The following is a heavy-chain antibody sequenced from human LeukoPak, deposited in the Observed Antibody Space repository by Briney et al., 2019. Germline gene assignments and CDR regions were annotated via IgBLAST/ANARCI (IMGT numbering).Heavy chain of an antibody. J-gene: IGHJ5*02. V-gene: IGHV3-23*01. D-gene: IGHD2-21*02. CDR2: ISNGNT. Sequence: LPGGSLRLSCAASGFPFSNHAMSWVRQPPGKGLEWVSAISNGNTYYADSVRGRFTISRDDSKNMVYLQMISLRDEDTALYYCVREAGYCASVCLKSNWFDPWGQGTLVTVSS. CDR1: GFPFSNHA. CDR3: VREAGYCASVCLKSNWFDP.